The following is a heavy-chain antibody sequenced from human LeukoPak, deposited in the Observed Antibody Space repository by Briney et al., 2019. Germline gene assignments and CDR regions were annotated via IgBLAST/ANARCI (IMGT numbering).Heavy chain of an antibody. J-gene: IGHJ4*02. Sequence: GGSLRLSCAASSFTVSSSYMTWVRQAPGKGLEWVSIIYSDGSTYYADSVKGRFTISRDISKNTLYLQMNSLRAEDTAVYYCARLPSGDYWGQGTLITVSS. V-gene: IGHV3-66*04. D-gene: IGHD3-10*01. CDR1: SFTVSSSY. CDR2: IYSDGST. CDR3: ARLPSGDY.